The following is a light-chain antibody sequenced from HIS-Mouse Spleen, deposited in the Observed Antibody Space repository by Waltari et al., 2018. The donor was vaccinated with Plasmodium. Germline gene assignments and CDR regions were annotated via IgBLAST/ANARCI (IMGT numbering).Light chain of an antibody. Sequence: SYELTQPPSVSVSPGQTARITCSGDALPKQYAYWYQQKPGQAPVLVIYKDSERPPGIPERFSGSSSGTTVTLTISGGQAEDEADYYCQSADSSGTPNWVFGGGTKLTVL. CDR2: KDS. CDR1: ALPKQY. V-gene: IGLV3-25*03. CDR3: QSADSSGTPNWV. J-gene: IGLJ3*02.